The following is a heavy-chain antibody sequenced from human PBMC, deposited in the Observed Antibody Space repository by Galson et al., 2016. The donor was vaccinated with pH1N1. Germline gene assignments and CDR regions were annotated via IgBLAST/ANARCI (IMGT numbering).Heavy chain of an antibody. CDR3: PKRGGSLRPGAFDF. Sequence: QSGAEVKKAGESLKISCKASGYSFTTYWIGWVRQVPGKGLAWMGNIYPGDSDTTYSPSFQGQVTFSVDKSIPTAFLHWNSLVARDTAIDYCPKRGGSLRPGAFDFWGQGTLVSVSS. CDR1: GYSFTTYW. D-gene: IGHD3-16*01. CDR2: IYPGDSDT. V-gene: IGHV5-51*01. J-gene: IGHJ3*01.